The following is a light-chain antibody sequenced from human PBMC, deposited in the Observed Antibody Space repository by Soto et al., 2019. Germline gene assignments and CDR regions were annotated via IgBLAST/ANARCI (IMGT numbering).Light chain of an antibody. CDR1: SSDVGYYNY. J-gene: IGLJ3*02. V-gene: IGLV2-14*01. CDR3: SSYASNSTPKV. Sequence: QSALTQPASVSGSPGQWITLSCTGTSSDVGYYNYVSWYQQHPGKAPKLMIYEVSNGPSRVSSRFSGSKSGNTASLTISGLHAEDEADYCCSSYASNSTPKVVCGGTKLTVL. CDR2: EVS.